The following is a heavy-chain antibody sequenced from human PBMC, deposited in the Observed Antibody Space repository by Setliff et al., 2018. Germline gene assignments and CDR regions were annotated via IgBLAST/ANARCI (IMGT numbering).Heavy chain of an antibody. CDR2: ISAYNGNT. V-gene: IGHV1-18*01. J-gene: IGHJ6*02. D-gene: IGHD3-10*01. CDR3: ARDGMVRGVRDYYGMDV. CDR1: GYTFTSYG. Sequence: ASVKVSCKASGYTFTSYGISWVRQAPGQGLEWMGWISAYNGNTNYAQKLQGRVTMTTDTSTSTAYMELRSLRSEDTAVYYCARDGMVRGVRDYYGMDVWGQGTTVTVSS.